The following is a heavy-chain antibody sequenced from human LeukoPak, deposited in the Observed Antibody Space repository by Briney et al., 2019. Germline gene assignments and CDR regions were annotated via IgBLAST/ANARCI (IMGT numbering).Heavy chain of an antibody. J-gene: IGHJ4*02. V-gene: IGHV4-39*01. CDR3: ARTKLEYSSSWGGKYFDY. CDR2: MYYSGST. D-gene: IGHD6-6*01. CDR1: GGSISSSSYY. Sequence: SETLSLTCTVSGGSISSSSYYWGWLRQPPGQGLEWIGGMYYSGSTYYNPSLKSRVTISVDTSKNQFSLNLSSVTAADTAVYYCARTKLEYSSSWGGKYFDYWGQGTLVTVSS.